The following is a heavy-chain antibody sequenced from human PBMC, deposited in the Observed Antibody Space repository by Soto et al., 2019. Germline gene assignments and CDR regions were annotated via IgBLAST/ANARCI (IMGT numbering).Heavy chain of an antibody. CDR3: AKDRGSGSYAANYYYYGMDV. V-gene: IGHV3-9*01. CDR2: INWNSGSI. Sequence: PGGSLRLSWAASGFTFDDYAMRWVRQAPGKGLEWVSGINWNSGSIGYADAVKGRFTISRDNAKTSLYLQMNSLRAEDTALYYCAKDRGSGSYAANYYYYGMDVWGQGTTVTLSS. CDR1: GFTFDDYA. D-gene: IGHD3-10*01. J-gene: IGHJ6*02.